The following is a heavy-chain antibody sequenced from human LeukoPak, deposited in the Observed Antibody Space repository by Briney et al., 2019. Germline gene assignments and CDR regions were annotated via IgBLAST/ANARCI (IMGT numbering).Heavy chain of an antibody. Sequence: GGSLRLSCRASGFTFSNYAMNWVRQAPGKGLEWVSAISGSGGSTYYADSVKGRFTISRDNSKNTLYLQMNSLRAEDTAVYYCAKDYEIAVMGYFDYWGQGTLVTVSS. V-gene: IGHV3-23*01. CDR1: GFTFSNYA. J-gene: IGHJ4*02. D-gene: IGHD6-19*01. CDR2: ISGSGGST. CDR3: AKDYEIAVMGYFDY.